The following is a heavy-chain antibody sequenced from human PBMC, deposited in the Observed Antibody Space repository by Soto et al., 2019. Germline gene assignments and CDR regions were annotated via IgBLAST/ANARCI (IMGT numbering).Heavy chain of an antibody. J-gene: IGHJ4*02. CDR2: MYYSGST. Sequence: QLLLQESGPGLVKPSETLSLTCTVSGGSISSSSYYWGWIRQPPGKGLEWIGSMYYSGSTYYNPSLKRRVTISVDTSKNQFSLKLSSVTAADTAVYYCARLRTMVRGVTRPYIDYWGQGTLVTVSS. CDR3: ARLRTMVRGVTRPYIDY. CDR1: GGSISSSSYY. D-gene: IGHD3-10*01. V-gene: IGHV4-39*01.